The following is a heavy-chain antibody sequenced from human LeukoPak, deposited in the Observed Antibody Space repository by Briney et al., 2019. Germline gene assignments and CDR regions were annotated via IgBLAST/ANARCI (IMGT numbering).Heavy chain of an antibody. J-gene: IGHJ6*02. V-gene: IGHV4-59*01. D-gene: IGHD5-12*01. CDR2: IHSSGST. CDR3: ARGSRGARMNV. Sequence: SETLSLTCTVSGGSIRSYYWSWIRQPPGKKLEWIGYIHSSGSTSYNPSLRSRVAISADTSRNQVSLNLKFLTSADTAVYYCARGSRGARMNVWGQGTTVTVSS. CDR1: GGSIRSYY.